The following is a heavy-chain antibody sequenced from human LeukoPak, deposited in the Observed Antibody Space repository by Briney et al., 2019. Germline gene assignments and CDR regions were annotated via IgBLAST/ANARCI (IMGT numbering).Heavy chain of an antibody. V-gene: IGHV4-39*01. Sequence: SETLSLTCTVSGGSIGSSSYYWGWIRQPPGKGLEWIGSIFYSGSTYYNPSLKSRVTISVDTSRNQFSLKLNSVTAADTAVYYCARSTIFAVPAPFGYWGQGILVTVSS. CDR2: IFYSGST. CDR3: ARSTIFAVPAPFGY. CDR1: GGSIGSSSYY. D-gene: IGHD3-3*01. J-gene: IGHJ4*02.